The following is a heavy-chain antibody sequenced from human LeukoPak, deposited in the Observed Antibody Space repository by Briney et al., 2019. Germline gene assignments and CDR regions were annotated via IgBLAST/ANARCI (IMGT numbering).Heavy chain of an antibody. CDR2: MNPNSGNT. CDR3: ARGRIAAAGTGFDP. Sequence: GASVKVSCKASGYTFTSYDINRVRQATGQGLEWMGWMNPNSGNTGYAQKFQGRVTMTRNTSISTAYMELSSLRSEDTAVYYCARGRIAAAGTGFDPWGQGTLVTVSS. J-gene: IGHJ5*02. D-gene: IGHD6-13*01. V-gene: IGHV1-8*01. CDR1: GYTFTSYD.